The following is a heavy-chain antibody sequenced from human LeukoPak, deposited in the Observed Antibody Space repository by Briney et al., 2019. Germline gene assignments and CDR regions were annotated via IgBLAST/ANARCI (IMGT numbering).Heavy chain of an antibody. CDR2: IYTGDTT. V-gene: IGHV3-53*01. CDR3: AREKFYYGSGFDL. J-gene: IGHJ2*01. Sequence: GGSLRLSCAASGFSVSNNYMSWVRQAPGKGLEWVSVIYTGDTTDYADSMKGRFIISRDNSKNTVYLQMNSLRAEDTAVYYCAREKFYYGSGFDLWGRGTLVTVCS. D-gene: IGHD3-10*01. CDR1: GFSVSNNY.